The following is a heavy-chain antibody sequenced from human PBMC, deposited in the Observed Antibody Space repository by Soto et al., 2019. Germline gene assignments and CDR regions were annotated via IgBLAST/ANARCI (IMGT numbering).Heavy chain of an antibody. Sequence: GASVKVSCKASGYTFTSYGISWVRQAPGQGLEWMGWISAYNGNTNYAQKLQGRVTMTTDTSTSTAYMELRSLRSDDTAVYYCARDGMVRGVINYYYYGMDVWGQGTTVTVSS. CDR2: ISAYNGNT. J-gene: IGHJ6*02. CDR1: GYTFTSYG. CDR3: ARDGMVRGVINYYYYGMDV. V-gene: IGHV1-18*01. D-gene: IGHD3-10*01.